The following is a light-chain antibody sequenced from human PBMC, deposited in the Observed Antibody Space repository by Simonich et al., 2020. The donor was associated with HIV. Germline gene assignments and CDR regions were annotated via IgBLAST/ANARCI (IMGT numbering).Light chain of an antibody. CDR3: QQYYSSPWT. J-gene: IGKJ1*01. CDR2: WPC. CDR1: QSVLHSSNNKNS. V-gene: IGKV4-1*01. Sequence: DIVTTQSPDSLSVYLGERATIDSTSSQSVLHSSNNKNSLIRYQQKPGQPPKLRIYWPCTRESGVPDRSSCSGSGTDFTLTISSLQAEAVAVYYCQQYYSSPWTFGQGTKVDIK.